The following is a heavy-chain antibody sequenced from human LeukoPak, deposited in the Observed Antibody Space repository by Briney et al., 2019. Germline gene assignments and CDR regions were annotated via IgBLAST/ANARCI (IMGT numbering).Heavy chain of an antibody. J-gene: IGHJ4*02. V-gene: IGHV3-23*01. CDR2: FSGSGGTT. CDR3: AKGAGNFDWSYHDY. Sequence: GESLKISCAASRFTFSSYAMSWVRQAPGKGLEWGSAFSGSGGTTYNADSVKGRFTISRDNSKNTLYLQLNSLRAEDTAVYYCAKGAGNFDWSYHDYWGQGTLVTVSS. CDR1: RFTFSSYA. D-gene: IGHD3-9*01.